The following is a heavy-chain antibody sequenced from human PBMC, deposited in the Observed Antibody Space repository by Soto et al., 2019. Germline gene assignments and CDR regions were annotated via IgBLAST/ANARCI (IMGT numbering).Heavy chain of an antibody. CDR1: GYTFTSYG. J-gene: IGHJ6*02. CDR2: ISAYNGNT. CDR3: ARDFVAALDYYCMDV. Sequence: ASVKVSCKASGYTFTSYGISWVRQAPGQGLEWMGWISAYNGNTNYAQKLQGRVTMTTDTSTSTAYMEPRSLRSDDTAVYYCARDFVAALDYYCMDVWGQGTTVTVSS. V-gene: IGHV1-18*01. D-gene: IGHD6-6*01.